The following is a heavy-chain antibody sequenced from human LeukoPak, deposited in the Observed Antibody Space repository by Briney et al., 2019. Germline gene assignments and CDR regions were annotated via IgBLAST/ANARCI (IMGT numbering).Heavy chain of an antibody. D-gene: IGHD1-14*01. Sequence: VGSLRLSCAASGFTFSSYAMHWVRQAPGKGLEWVAVISYDGSNKYYADSVKGRFTISRDNSKNTLYLQMNSLRAEDTAVYYCARPLGTITAGLFGHWGQGSLVTVSS. CDR3: ARPLGTITAGLFGH. J-gene: IGHJ4*02. V-gene: IGHV3-30*04. CDR1: GFTFSSYA. CDR2: ISYDGSNK.